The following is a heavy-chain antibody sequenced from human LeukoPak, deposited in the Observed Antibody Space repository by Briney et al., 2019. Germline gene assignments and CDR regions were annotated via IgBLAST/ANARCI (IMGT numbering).Heavy chain of an antibody. V-gene: IGHV4-39*07. Sequence: PSETLSLTCTVSGGSISSSSYYWGWLRQPPGKGLEWIGSIYYSGSTYYNPSLKSRVTISVDTSKNQFSLKLSSVTAADTAVYYCARAYGDYGGGAFDIWGQGTMVTASS. D-gene: IGHD4-17*01. J-gene: IGHJ3*02. CDR2: IYYSGST. CDR3: ARAYGDYGGGAFDI. CDR1: GGSISSSSYY.